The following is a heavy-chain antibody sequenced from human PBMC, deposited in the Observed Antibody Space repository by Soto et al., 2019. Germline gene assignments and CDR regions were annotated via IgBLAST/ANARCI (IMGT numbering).Heavy chain of an antibody. CDR1: RGAFGNYW. CDR2: INRDANDI. Sequence: EVQLVESGGGLVQPGGSLRLSCEASRGAFGNYWMHWVRQAPGKGLVWVSRINRDANDIIYADSVKGRFTASRDNAKNMVFLQMNSLRVEDTAVYYCPRDVPHNCLDCWGQGTLVTVSS. J-gene: IGHJ4*02. V-gene: IGHV3-74*01. D-gene: IGHD2-15*01. CDR3: PRDVPHNCLDC.